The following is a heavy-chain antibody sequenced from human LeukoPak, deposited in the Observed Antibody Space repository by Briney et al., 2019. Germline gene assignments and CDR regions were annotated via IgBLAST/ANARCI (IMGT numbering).Heavy chain of an antibody. J-gene: IGHJ4*02. V-gene: IGHV3-23*01. CDR2: ISGSGGST. D-gene: IGHD3-22*01. CDR3: AKGRDYYDSSGYYLGDY. CDR1: GFTFSSYA. Sequence: GGSLRLSCAASGFTFSSYAMSWVRQAPGKGLEWVSAISGSGGSTYYADSVKGRFTISRDNSKNALYLQMNSLRAEDTAVYYCAKGRDYYDSSGYYLGDYWGQGTLVTVSS.